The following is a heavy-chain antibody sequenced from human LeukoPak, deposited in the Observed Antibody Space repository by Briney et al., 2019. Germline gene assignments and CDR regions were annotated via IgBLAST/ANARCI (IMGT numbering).Heavy chain of an antibody. D-gene: IGHD6-19*01. Sequence: SETLSLTCTVSGGSISSSSYYWGWIRQPPGKGLEWIGSIYYSGDTYYNPSLKSRRVTISVDTSKNQFSLRLSSVTAADTAVYFCARHQWHYYYYMGVWGKGSTVTVSS. J-gene: IGHJ6*03. CDR1: GGSISSSSYY. V-gene: IGHV4-39*01. CDR3: ARHQWHYYYYMGV. CDR2: IYYSGDT.